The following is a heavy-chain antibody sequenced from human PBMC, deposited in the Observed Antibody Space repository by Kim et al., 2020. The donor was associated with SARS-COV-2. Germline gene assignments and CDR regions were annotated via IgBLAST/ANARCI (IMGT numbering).Heavy chain of an antibody. CDR1: GFTFSTYE. Sequence: GGSLRLSCAASGFTFSTYEMHWVRQITGKGLEWVSAIGGGGDTYYASSVKGRFTTSRENAKNSLYLQMNNLRAGDTAVYFCARDGLAATGFVDPFDLWG. CDR3: ARDGLAATGFVDPFDL. D-gene: IGHD6-13*01. V-gene: IGHV3-13*01. J-gene: IGHJ3*01. CDR2: IGGGGDT.